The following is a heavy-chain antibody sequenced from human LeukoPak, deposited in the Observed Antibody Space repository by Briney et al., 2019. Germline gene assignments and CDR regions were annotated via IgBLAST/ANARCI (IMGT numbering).Heavy chain of an antibody. D-gene: IGHD2-2*01. V-gene: IGHV4-4*07. CDR1: GGSISSYY. CDR3: ASSSGQYCSSTSCYPVYSDY. CDR2: IYTSGST. J-gene: IGHJ4*02. Sequence: PSETLSLTCTVSGGSISSYYWSWIRQPAGKGLEWIGRIYTSGSTNYTPSLKIRVTMSVDTSKNQFSLKLSSVTAADTAVYYCASSSGQYCSSTSCYPVYSDYWGQGTLVSVSS.